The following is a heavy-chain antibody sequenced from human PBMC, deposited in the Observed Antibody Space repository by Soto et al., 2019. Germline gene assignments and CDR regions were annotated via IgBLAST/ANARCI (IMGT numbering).Heavy chain of an antibody. Sequence: GGSLRLSCAASGFTFSSYGMHWVRQAPGKGLEWVAVISYDGSNKYYADSVKGRFTISRDNSKNTLYLQMNSLRAEDTAVYYCAKDSRRENDYIWGSYRRSLCFQHWGQGTLVTVSS. CDR2: ISYDGSNK. J-gene: IGHJ1*01. V-gene: IGHV3-30*18. CDR3: AKDSRRENDYIWGSYRRSLCFQH. D-gene: IGHD3-16*02. CDR1: GFTFSSYG.